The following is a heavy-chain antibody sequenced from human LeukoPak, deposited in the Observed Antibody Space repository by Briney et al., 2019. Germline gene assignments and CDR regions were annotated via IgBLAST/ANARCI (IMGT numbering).Heavy chain of an antibody. CDR2: IYYSGST. Sequence: NPSETLSLTCPVSAASITTFYWSWIRQPPGKGLEWIGSIYYSGSTYYNPSLKSRVTISVDTSKNQFSLKLSSVTAADTAVYYCARRRVVVTTYYYYGMDVWGQGTTVTVSS. CDR1: AASITTFY. J-gene: IGHJ6*02. CDR3: ARRRVVVTTYYYYGMDV. V-gene: IGHV4-39*01. D-gene: IGHD3-22*01.